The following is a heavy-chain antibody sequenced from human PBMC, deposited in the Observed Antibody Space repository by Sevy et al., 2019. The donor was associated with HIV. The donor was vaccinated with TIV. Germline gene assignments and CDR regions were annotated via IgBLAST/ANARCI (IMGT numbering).Heavy chain of an antibody. D-gene: IGHD4-17*01. CDR1: GFTFSHYW. V-gene: IGHV3-7*01. CDR2: IRQDGSGK. J-gene: IGHJ6*02. Sequence: GGSLRLSCAASGFTFSHYWMPWVRQAPGKGLEWVAKIRQDGSGKDYVDSVKGRFTISRDNVKNSLYLQMNSLRSEDMAVYYCARDDNAYGEYYHGIDVWGQGTTVTVSS. CDR3: ARDDNAYGEYYHGIDV.